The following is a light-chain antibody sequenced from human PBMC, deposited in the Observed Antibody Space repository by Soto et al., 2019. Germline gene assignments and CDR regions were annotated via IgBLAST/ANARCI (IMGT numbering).Light chain of an antibody. CDR1: QTISSW. Sequence: DIQMTQSPSTLSGSVGDRVTITCRASQTISSWLAWYQQKPGKAPKLLIYDASSLESGVPSRFSGSGSGTEFTLTIRSLQPDDFATYFCQQSYITPAGFGGGTKVDI. CDR3: QQSYITPAG. J-gene: IGKJ4*01. V-gene: IGKV1-5*01. CDR2: DAS.